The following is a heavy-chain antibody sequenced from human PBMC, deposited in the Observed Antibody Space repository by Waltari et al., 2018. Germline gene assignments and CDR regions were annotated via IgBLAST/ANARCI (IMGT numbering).Heavy chain of an antibody. Sequence: EAQLVESGGGLVQPGGSLRLSCAASGFPFSRNWRHWVRQAPGKGLVWVSRFNSDGSSTSTSYADSVEGRFTISRDNAKNTLFLQMNSLRVEDTAVYYCARESITAFHIDYWGQGTLVTVSS. CDR3: ARESITAFHIDY. CDR2: FNSDGSSTST. V-gene: IGHV3-74*01. CDR1: GFPFSRNW. J-gene: IGHJ4*02. D-gene: IGHD6-6*01.